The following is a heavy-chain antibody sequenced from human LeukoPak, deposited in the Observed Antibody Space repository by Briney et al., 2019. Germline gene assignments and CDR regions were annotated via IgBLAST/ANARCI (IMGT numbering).Heavy chain of an antibody. Sequence: ASVKVSCKASGYTFTGYYMHWVRRAPGQGLEWMGWINPNSGGTNYAQKFQGWVTMTRDTSISTAYMELSRLRSDDTAVYYCARESGRYFDWLSSGSLGMDVWGKGTTVTVSS. CDR1: GYTFTGYY. CDR3: ARESGRYFDWLSSGSLGMDV. V-gene: IGHV1-2*04. J-gene: IGHJ6*04. CDR2: INPNSGGT. D-gene: IGHD3-9*01.